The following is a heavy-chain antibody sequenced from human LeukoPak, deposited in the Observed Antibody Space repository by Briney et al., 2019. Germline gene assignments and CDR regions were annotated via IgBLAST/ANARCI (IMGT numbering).Heavy chain of an antibody. CDR3: ARFQHTALINWFDP. CDR1: GYTVTSYA. Sequence: GASVNVSFKAAGYTVTSYAMHWVRQAPGQRLEWMGWINAGNGNTKYSQKFQGRVTITADESTSTAYMELSSLRSEDTAVYYCARFQHTALINWFDPWGQGTLVTVSS. V-gene: IGHV1-3*01. J-gene: IGHJ5*02. CDR2: INAGNGNT. D-gene: IGHD5-18*01.